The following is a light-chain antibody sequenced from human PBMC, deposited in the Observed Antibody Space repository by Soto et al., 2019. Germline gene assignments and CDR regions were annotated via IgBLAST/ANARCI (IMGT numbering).Light chain of an antibody. CDR2: GAS. Sequence: EVVLAQSPGTLSLSPGERATLSCRASQSVSSTYLAWYQHKPGQAPRLLIYGASSRATGIPDRFSGSGSGTDFPLTISRLEPEDFAVYYCQQYRSSTGYTFGQGTKLEIK. CDR1: QSVSSTY. J-gene: IGKJ2*01. CDR3: QQYRSSTGYT. V-gene: IGKV3-20*01.